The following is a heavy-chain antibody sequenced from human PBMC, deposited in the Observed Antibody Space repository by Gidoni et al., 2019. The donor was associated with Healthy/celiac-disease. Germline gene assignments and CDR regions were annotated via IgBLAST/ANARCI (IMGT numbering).Heavy chain of an antibody. D-gene: IGHD3-9*01. CDR1: GFTFSSYA. CDR3: ARDRNYDILTGYLDY. Sequence: QVQLVESGGGVVQPGRSLRLSCAASGFTFSSYAMHWVRQAPGKGLEWVAVISYDGSNKYYADSVKGRFTISRDNSKNTLYLQMNSLRAEDTAVYYCARDRNYDILTGYLDYWGQGTLVTVSS. CDR2: ISYDGSNK. J-gene: IGHJ4*02. V-gene: IGHV3-30-3*01.